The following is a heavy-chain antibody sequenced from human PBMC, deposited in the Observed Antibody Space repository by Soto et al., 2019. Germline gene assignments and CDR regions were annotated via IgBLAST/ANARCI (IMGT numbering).Heavy chain of an antibody. Sequence: EVQLVESGGGLVQPGGSLRLSCAASGFTFSSYSMNWVRQAPGKGLEWGSYISSSSSTIYYADSVKGRFTISRDNAKNSLYLKRNSLRAEDTAVYYCARDRGGATTVTQGVDAFDIWGQGTMVTVSS. J-gene: IGHJ3*02. V-gene: IGHV3-48*01. CDR3: ARDRGGATTVTQGVDAFDI. D-gene: IGHD4-4*01. CDR1: GFTFSSYS. CDR2: ISSSSSTI.